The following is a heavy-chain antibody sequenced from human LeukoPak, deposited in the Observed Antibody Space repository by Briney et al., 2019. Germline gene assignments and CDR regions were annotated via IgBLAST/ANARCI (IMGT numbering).Heavy chain of an antibody. J-gene: IGHJ4*02. V-gene: IGHV1-18*01. D-gene: IGHD3-22*01. CDR1: GYTFTSYG. CDR2: ISAYNGNT. Sequence: ASVKVSCKASGYTFTSYGISWVRQAPGQGLEWMGWISAYNGNTNYAQKLQGRVTMTTDTSTSTAYMELRSLRSDDTAVYYCARVFDYDSSGYYPDDCWGQGTLVTVSS. CDR3: ARVFDYDSSGYYPDDC.